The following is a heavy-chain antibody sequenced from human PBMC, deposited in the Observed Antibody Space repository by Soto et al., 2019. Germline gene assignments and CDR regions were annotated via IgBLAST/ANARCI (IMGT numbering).Heavy chain of an antibody. CDR3: ARGSSYDQDFQH. Sequence: QVQLQQWGAGLLKPSETLSLTCAVYGGSFSGYYWSWIRQPPGKGLEWIGEINHSRSTNYNPALKKRVTLSVDTSKNQFSLKLSSVTGAGTAGYYWARGSSYDQDFQHWGQGTLVTVSS. CDR1: GGSFSGYY. V-gene: IGHV4-34*01. J-gene: IGHJ1*01. D-gene: IGHD3-16*01. CDR2: INHSRST.